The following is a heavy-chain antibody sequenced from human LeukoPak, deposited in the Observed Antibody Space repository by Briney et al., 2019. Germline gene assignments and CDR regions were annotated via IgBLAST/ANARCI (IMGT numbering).Heavy chain of an antibody. Sequence: PEGSLRLSCSASGFTFSGYAMHWVRQAPGKGLEYVSGIPSNGGTTYYADSVKGRFTLSRDNSKNTLYLQMSSLRAEDTAVYFCVRDRVVVTATFDCWGQGTLVTVSS. CDR2: IPSNGGTT. J-gene: IGHJ4*02. D-gene: IGHD2-21*02. CDR3: VRDRVVVTATFDC. V-gene: IGHV3-64D*06. CDR1: GFTFSGYA.